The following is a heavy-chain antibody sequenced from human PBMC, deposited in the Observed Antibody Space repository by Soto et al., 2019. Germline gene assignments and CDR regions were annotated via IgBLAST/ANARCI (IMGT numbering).Heavy chain of an antibody. Sequence: SETLSLTCNVSGGSFSNSYWSWIRQPAGKGLEWIGRIYTSGSTTSNPSLKSRVSMSVDTSKSQFSLRLSSVTAADTAVYYCARAPLTTTTPQDDIDICGQGTVVTLS. CDR3: ARAPLTTTTPQDDIDI. CDR2: IYTSGST. J-gene: IGHJ3*02. CDR1: GGSFSNSY. V-gene: IGHV4-4*07. D-gene: IGHD4-17*01.